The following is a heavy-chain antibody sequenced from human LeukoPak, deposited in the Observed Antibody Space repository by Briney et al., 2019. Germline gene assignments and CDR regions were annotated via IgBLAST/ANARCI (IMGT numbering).Heavy chain of an antibody. CDR3: ARSSPYYYDSRGLFFDY. CDR1: GGSISSGSYY. CDR2: IYTSGST. D-gene: IGHD3-22*01. Sequence: SETLSLTCTVSGGSISSGSYYWSWIRQPAGKGLEWIGRIYTSGSTSYNPSLKSRVTISVDTSKNQFSLKLSSVTAADTAVYYCARSSPYYYDSRGLFFDYWGQGTLVTVSS. J-gene: IGHJ4*02. V-gene: IGHV4-61*02.